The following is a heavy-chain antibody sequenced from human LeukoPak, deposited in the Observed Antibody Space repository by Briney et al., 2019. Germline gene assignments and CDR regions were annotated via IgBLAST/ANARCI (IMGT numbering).Heavy chain of an antibody. CDR3: VKDRRCETCIPLDA. CDR2: PGRSGENR. D-gene: IGHD2-21*01. V-gene: IGHV3-23*01. J-gene: IGHJ6*02. CDR1: GFTFTDNS. Sequence: GGSLSLASSASGFTFTDNSMGRDPRAPGRGVGWVLGPGRSGENRYYATTVRGRFSITRDNSKDTVYLQMNSLRAEDTAIYYCVKDRRCETCIPLDAWGQGTTVTVSS.